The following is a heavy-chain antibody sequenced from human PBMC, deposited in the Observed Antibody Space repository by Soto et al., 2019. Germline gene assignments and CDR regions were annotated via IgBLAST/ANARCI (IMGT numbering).Heavy chain of an antibody. D-gene: IGHD1-26*01. CDR2: VYPGDSDT. J-gene: IGHJ3*01. V-gene: IGHV5-51*01. Sequence: PGESLKISCKASGYSFSTYWIAWVRQMPGKGLEWMRLVYPGDSDTRYSPSFHGQVIFSADKSIDTAYVQWSSLRASDTTMYYCARNRVLRGADDTFDVWGQGTMVTVSS. CDR1: GYSFSTYW. CDR3: ARNRVLRGADDTFDV.